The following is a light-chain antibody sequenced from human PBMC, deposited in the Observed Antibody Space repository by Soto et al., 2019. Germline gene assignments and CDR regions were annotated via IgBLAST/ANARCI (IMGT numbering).Light chain of an antibody. CDR2: GAY. V-gene: IGKV3-20*01. CDR1: QSVSSNY. Sequence: EIVLTQSRGTLSLSPGPRSTFACRASQSVSSNYLAWYQQKPGQAPRLXLFGAYNRATGIPDRFSGSGSGADFTLSIDRLEPEDFAVYYCQQYGSSPPITFGQGTRLEIK. CDR3: QQYGSSPPIT. J-gene: IGKJ5*01.